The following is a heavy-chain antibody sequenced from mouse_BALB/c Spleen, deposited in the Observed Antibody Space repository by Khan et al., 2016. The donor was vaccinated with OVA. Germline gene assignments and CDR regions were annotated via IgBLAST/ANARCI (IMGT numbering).Heavy chain of an antibody. J-gene: IGHJ2*01. CDR2: IYPGDGDT. D-gene: IGHD2-1*01. V-gene: IGHV1-87*01. CDR1: GYTFTSYW. CDR3: ARGGNYGY. Sequence: VQLQQSGAELARPGASVKLSCKASGYTFTSYWMQWVKQRPGQGLEWIGAIYPGDGDTRYTQKFKGKATLTADKSSSTAYMQLSSLASEDSAVYYSARGGNYGYWGQGTTLTVSS.